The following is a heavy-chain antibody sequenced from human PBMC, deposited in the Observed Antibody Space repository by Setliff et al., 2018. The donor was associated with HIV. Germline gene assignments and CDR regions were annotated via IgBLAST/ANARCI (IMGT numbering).Heavy chain of an antibody. CDR1: GGSISSGDYS. J-gene: IGHJ3*02. CDR2: IFHSENT. D-gene: IGHD3-16*02. Sequence: PSETLSLTCAVSGGSISSGDYSWSWIRQPPGKGLEWVGYIFHSENTYYNPSLKSRVTISVDRSKNQFSLKLSSVTAADTAVYYCARESLNLGELSSNPDASDIWGQGTMVTVSS. CDR3: ARESLNLGELSSNPDASDI. V-gene: IGHV4-30-2*02.